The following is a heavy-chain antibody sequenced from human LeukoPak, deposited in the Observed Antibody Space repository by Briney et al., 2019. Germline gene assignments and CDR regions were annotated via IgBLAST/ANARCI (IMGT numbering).Heavy chain of an antibody. J-gene: IGHJ3*02. V-gene: IGHV3-30-3*01. CDR3: ARAPNGDPGAFDI. Sequence: GGSLRLSCAASGFTFSSYAMHWVRQAPGKGLEWVAVISYDGSNKYYADSVRGRFTISRDNSKNTLYLQMNSLRAEDTAVYYCARAPNGDPGAFDIWGQGTMVTVSS. CDR1: GFTFSSYA. CDR2: ISYDGSNK. D-gene: IGHD4-17*01.